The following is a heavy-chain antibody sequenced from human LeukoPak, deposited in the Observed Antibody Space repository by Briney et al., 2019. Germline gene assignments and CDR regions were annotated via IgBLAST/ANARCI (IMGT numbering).Heavy chain of an antibody. V-gene: IGHV4-59*08. CDR3: ARGYDFWSGYWGN. CDR1: GGSSSSSY. D-gene: IGHD3-3*01. Sequence: PSETLSLTCSVSGGSSSSSYWSWVRQPPGKGLEWIGYIYNSGSTKYNPSLKSRVTISVDTSKNQFSLKLSSVTAADTAVYYCARGYDFWSGYWGNWGQGTLVTVSS. CDR2: IYNSGST. J-gene: IGHJ4*02.